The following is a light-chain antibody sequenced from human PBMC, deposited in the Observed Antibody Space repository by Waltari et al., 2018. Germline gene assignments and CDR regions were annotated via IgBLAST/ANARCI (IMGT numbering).Light chain of an antibody. CDR1: DTINSEF. CDR3: QQYDSKPT. J-gene: IGKJ1*01. Sequence: IVFTQSPDTLSLSQGETAALSCRASDTINSEFLAWYQHKVGQAPRLLIYGTSTRAAGIPERFRGAGSGRDYTLSIIGLEPEDFAVYYCQQYDSKPTFGPGTKV. CDR2: GTS. V-gene: IGKV3-20*01.